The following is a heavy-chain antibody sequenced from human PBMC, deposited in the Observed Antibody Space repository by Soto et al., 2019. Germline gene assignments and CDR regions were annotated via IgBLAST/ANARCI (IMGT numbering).Heavy chain of an antibody. Sequence: GGSLRLSCAASGFTFSSYAMSWVRQAPWKGLEWVSVISGSGVSTYYADSVKGRFTISRDKSKNTLYLQMNSLRAEDTAVYFCAKDMEMTGSCTNGLCWTLDYWGPGTLVTVSS. CDR3: AKDMEMTGSCTNGLCWTLDY. V-gene: IGHV3-23*01. CDR2: ISGSGVST. D-gene: IGHD2-8*01. CDR1: GFTFSSYA. J-gene: IGHJ4*02.